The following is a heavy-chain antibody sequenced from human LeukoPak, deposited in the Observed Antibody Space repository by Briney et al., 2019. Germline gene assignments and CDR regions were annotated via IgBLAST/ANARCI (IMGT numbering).Heavy chain of an antibody. CDR3: ARDDGAARCPDY. V-gene: IGHV3-21*01. J-gene: IGHJ4*02. CDR2: ISSSSSYI. CDR1: GFTFSSYS. Sequence: GGSLRLSCAASGFTFSSYSMNWVRQAPGKGLEWVSSISSSSSYIYYADSVKGRFTISRDNAKNSLYLQMNSLRAEDTAVYYCARDDGAARCPDYWGQGTLVTVSS. D-gene: IGHD6-6*01.